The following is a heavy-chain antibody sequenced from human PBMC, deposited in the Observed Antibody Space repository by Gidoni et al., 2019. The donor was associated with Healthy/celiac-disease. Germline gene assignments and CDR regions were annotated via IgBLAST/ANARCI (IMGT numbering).Heavy chain of an antibody. V-gene: IGHV4-39*07. D-gene: IGHD1-26*01. CDR2: IYYSGST. J-gene: IGHJ6*02. CDR1: GGSISSSSYY. CDR3: ARGVGARLYGGGMDV. Sequence: QLQLQESGPGLVKLSETLSLTCTVSGGSISSSSYYWGWIRQPPGKGLEWIGSIYYSGSTYYNPSLKSRVTISVDTSKNQFSLKLSSVTAADTAVYYCARGVGARLYGGGMDVWGQGTTVTVSS.